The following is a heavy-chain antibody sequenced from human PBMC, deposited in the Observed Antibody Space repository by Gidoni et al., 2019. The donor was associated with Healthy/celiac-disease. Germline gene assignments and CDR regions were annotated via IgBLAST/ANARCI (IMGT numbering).Heavy chain of an antibody. Sequence: EVQLVESGGGLVKPGGSLRLSCAASGFTFSNDWMSWFRQAPGKGLEWVVRNKSKTDGGTTDYAAHVKGRFTISRDDSKNTLYLKMNSLKTEDTAVYYCTTDLFSMVRGVFYYFDYWGQGTLVTVSS. J-gene: IGHJ4*02. CDR2: NKSKTDGGTT. V-gene: IGHV3-15*01. CDR3: TTDLFSMVRGVFYYFDY. D-gene: IGHD3-10*01. CDR1: GFTFSNDW.